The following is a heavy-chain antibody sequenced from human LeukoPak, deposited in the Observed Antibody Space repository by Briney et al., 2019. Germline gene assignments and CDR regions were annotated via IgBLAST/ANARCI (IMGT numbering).Heavy chain of an antibody. CDR2: ISTSSTYI. CDR1: GFTFSSYE. V-gene: IGHV3-21*01. J-gene: IGHJ4*02. CDR3: ARDLYRRQQLGLIDC. D-gene: IGHD6-13*01. Sequence: PGGSLRLSCAASGFTFSSYEMNWVRQAPGKGLEWVSSISTSSTYIYYADSVKGRFTISRDNAKNSLYLQMNSLRAEDTAVYYCARDLYRRQQLGLIDCWGQGTLVTVSS.